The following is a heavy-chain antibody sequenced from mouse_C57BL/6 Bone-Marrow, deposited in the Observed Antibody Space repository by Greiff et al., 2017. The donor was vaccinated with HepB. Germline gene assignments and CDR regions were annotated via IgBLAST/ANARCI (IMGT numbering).Heavy chain of an antibody. D-gene: IGHD1-1*01. J-gene: IGHJ1*03. CDR1: GYTFTSYW. CDR2: IYPGSGST. Sequence: QVQLKQPGAELVKPGASVKMSCKASGYTFTSYWITWVKQRPGQGLEWIGDIYPGSGSTNYNEKFKSKATLTVDTSSSTAYMQLSSLTSEDSAVYYCGRYYYGSSLWSFDGWGTGTTVTDSS. V-gene: IGHV1-55*01. CDR3: GRYYYGSSLWSFDG.